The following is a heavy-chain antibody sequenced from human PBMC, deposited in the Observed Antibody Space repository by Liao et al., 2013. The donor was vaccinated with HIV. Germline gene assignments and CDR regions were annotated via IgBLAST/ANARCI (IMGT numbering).Heavy chain of an antibody. CDR1: GGSISDGYS. CDR2: IYTNGRT. D-gene: IGHD5-12*01. CDR3: ASAAGYDVFKI. J-gene: IGHJ3*02. V-gene: IGHV4-4*07. Sequence: QVQLQESASGLVKPSETLSLTCAVSGGSISDGYSWSWIRQPAGKPLEWIGRIYTNGRTELNPLFRSRVSMSVDTSKNQFSLSLRSVTAADTGVYYCASAAGYDVFKIWGQGTTVT.